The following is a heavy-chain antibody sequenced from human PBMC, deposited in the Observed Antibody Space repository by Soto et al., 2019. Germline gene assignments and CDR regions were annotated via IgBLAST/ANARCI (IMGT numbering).Heavy chain of an antibody. V-gene: IGHV3-23*01. D-gene: IGHD2-15*01. Sequence: GGSLRLSCAASGFTFSSYAMSWVRQAPGKGLEWVSAISGSGGSTYYADSVKGRFTISRDNSKNTLYLQMNSLRAEDTAVYYCAKPPSLGYCSGGSCHGWGQGTLVTVSS. J-gene: IGHJ4*02. CDR2: ISGSGGST. CDR1: GFTFSSYA. CDR3: AKPPSLGYCSGGSCHG.